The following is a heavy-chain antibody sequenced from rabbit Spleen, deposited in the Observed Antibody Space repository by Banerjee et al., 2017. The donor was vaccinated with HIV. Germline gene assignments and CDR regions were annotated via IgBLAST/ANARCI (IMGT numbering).Heavy chain of an antibody. J-gene: IGHJ4*01. D-gene: IGHD6-1*01. V-gene: IGHV1S47*01. CDR3: TRAIYVGFAGYGYAPHYFNL. CDR1: GFDLNNYG. CDR2: IYPDYGST. Sequence: QEQVVESGGGLVQPGGSLKLSCKASGFDLNNYGVSWVRQAPGKGLEWIAYIYPDYGSTDYASWVNGRFTISLDNAQNTVFLQMTSLTVADTATYFCTRAIYVGFAGYGYAPHYFNLWGPGTLVTVS.